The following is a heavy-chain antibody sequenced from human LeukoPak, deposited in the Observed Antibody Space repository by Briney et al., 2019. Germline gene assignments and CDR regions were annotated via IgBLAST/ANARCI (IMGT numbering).Heavy chain of an antibody. CDR1: GFTFYDYG. CDR3: AGRRKEAAAFDY. J-gene: IGHJ4*02. CDR2: INWNGGST. Sequence: PGGSLRLSCAASGFTFYDYGMSWVRQAPGQGLEWVSGINWNGGSTGYADSVKGRFTISRDNAKNSLYLQMNSLRAEDTALYYCAGRRKEAAAFDYWGQGTLVTVSS. V-gene: IGHV3-20*04. D-gene: IGHD6-13*01.